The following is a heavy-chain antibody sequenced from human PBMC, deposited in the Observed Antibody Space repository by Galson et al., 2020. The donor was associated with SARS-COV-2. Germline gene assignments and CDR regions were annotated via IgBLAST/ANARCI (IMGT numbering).Heavy chain of an antibody. CDR1: GFTFSSYA. CDR2: ISGSGGST. V-gene: IGHV3-23*01. J-gene: IGHJ4*02. D-gene: IGHD2-21*01. CDR3: AKDFRDYSDHFDY. Sequence: GESLKISCAASGFTFSSYAMSWVRQAPGKGLEWVSAISGSGGSTYYADSVKGRFTISRDNSKNTLYLQMNSLRAEDTAVYYCAKDFRDYSDHFDYWGQGTLVTVSS.